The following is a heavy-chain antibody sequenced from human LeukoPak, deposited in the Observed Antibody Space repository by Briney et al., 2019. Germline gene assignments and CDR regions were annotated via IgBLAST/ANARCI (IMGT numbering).Heavy chain of an antibody. D-gene: IGHD6-13*01. CDR1: GYTYTGYY. J-gene: IGHJ4*02. Sequence: RASVKVSCKASGYTYTGYYMHWVRQATGEGLEWMGRINPNSGGTNYAQKFQGRVTMTRDTSISTAYMELSRLRSDDTAVYYCARGYSSQTDYWGQGTLVTVSS. V-gene: IGHV1-2*06. CDR2: INPNSGGT. CDR3: ARGYSSQTDY.